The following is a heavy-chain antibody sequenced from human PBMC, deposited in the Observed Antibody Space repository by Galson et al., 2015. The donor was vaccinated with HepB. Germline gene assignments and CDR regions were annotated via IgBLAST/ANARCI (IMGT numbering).Heavy chain of an antibody. D-gene: IGHD5-18*01. J-gene: IGHJ3*02. CDR3: ARRYRTSIHRDTAMVDAFDI. V-gene: IGHV1-46*01. CDR2: INPSGGST. CDR1: GYTFTSYY. Sequence: SVKVSCKASGYTFTSYYMHWVRQAPGQGLEWMGIINPSGGSTSYAQKFQGRVTMTRDTSTSTVYMELSSLRSEDTAVYYCARRYRTSIHRDTAMVDAFDIWGQGTMVTVSS.